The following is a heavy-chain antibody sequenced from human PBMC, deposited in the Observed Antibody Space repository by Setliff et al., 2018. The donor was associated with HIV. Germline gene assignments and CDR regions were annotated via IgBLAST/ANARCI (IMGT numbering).Heavy chain of an antibody. CDR1: GFTFSSYW. CDR3: ARGVRGVVNGMDV. J-gene: IGHJ6*02. D-gene: IGHD3-10*01. V-gene: IGHV3-74*03. CDR2: LNTDGSST. Sequence: GGSLRLSCAASGFTFSSYWMHWVRRAPGKGLVWVSCLNTDGSSTKYADSVKGRFTISRDNAKNTLYLQMNSLRAEDTAVYYCARGVRGVVNGMDVWGQGTTVTVSS.